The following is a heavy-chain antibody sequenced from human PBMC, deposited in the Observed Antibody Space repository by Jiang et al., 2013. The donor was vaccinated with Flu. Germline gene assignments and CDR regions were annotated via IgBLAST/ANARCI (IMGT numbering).Heavy chain of an antibody. V-gene: IGHV5-51*01. CDR2: IYPGDSDT. Sequence: PGKGLEWMGIIYPGDSDTRYSPSFQGQVTISADKSISTAYLQWSSLKASDTAMYYCARRREMALFDYWGQGTLVTVSS. J-gene: IGHJ4*02. D-gene: IGHD5-24*01. CDR3: ARRREMALFDY.